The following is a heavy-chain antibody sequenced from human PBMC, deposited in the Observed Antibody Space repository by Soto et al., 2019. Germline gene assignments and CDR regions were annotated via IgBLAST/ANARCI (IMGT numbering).Heavy chain of an antibody. D-gene: IGHD2-2*03. CDR2: ICHSGSA. CDR1: AYSISSGCY. Sequence: PSETLSLTCAVSAYSISSGCYWVWIRQPPGKGLECVGSICHSGSAYYNTSLKSRVTMSVETYHNQFSPSLTSVTAASTPGYYCASSGYCCGTSCQPFAPYFDLWRLGNLVTVS. V-gene: IGHV4-38-2*01. J-gene: IGHJ2*01. CDR3: ASSGYCCGTSCQPFAPYFDL.